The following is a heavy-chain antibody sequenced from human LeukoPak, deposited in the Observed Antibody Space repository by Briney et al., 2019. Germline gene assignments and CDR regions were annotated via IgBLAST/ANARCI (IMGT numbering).Heavy chain of an antibody. CDR3: ARGTTVTRDFDY. J-gene: IGHJ4*02. CDR2: IYYSGST. V-gene: IGHV4-39*01. D-gene: IGHD4-11*01. CDR1: GGSISSSSYY. Sequence: PSETLSLTCTVSGGSISSSSYYWGWIRQPPGKGLEWIGSIYYSGSTYYNPSLKSRVTISVDTSKNQFSLKLSPVTAADTAVYYCARGTTVTRDFDYWGQGTLVTVSS.